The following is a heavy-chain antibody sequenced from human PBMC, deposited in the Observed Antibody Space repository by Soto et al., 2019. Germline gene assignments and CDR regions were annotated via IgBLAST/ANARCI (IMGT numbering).Heavy chain of an antibody. CDR1: GFSVSSTY. J-gene: IGHJ4*02. CDR3: ARGEDWGWRHYFDL. V-gene: IGHV3-53*01. D-gene: IGHD3-16*01. Sequence: SLRLSCAASGFSVSSTYMNWVRQAPRKGLEWVSVIYSSGSASYADSVKGRFTISRDNSKNTVYLQMSNMRADDTGVYYCARGEDWGWRHYFDLWGQGTLVTVSS. CDR2: IYSSGSA.